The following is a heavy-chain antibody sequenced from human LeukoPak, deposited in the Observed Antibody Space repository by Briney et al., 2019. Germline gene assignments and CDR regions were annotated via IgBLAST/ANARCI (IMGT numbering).Heavy chain of an antibody. Sequence: GGSLRLSCAASGFTFSSYWMSWVRQAPGKGLEWVSGISGHGSSTYYADSVKGRFTISRDNSQNTLYLQMNSLRAEDTAVYYCAKDCGGDCFSSFDYWGQGTLVTVSS. CDR2: ISGHGSST. CDR1: GFTFSSYW. CDR3: AKDCGGDCFSSFDY. J-gene: IGHJ4*02. D-gene: IGHD2-21*02. V-gene: IGHV3-23*01.